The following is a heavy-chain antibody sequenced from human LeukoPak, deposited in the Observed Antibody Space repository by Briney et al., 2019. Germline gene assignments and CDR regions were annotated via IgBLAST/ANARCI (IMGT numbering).Heavy chain of an antibody. Sequence: GGSLRLSCAASGFTFDDYAMHWVRQAPGKGLEWVSGISWNSGSIGYADSVKGRFTISRDNAKNSLYLQMNSLRAEDTALYYCAKGKYSSSENWFDPWGQETLVTVSS. J-gene: IGHJ5*02. CDR3: AKGKYSSSENWFDP. CDR2: ISWNSGSI. V-gene: IGHV3-9*01. D-gene: IGHD6-6*01. CDR1: GFTFDDYA.